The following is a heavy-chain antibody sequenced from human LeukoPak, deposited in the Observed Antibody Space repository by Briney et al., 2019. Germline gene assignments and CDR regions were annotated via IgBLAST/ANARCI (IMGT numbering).Heavy chain of an antibody. CDR1: GGSISSSSYY. J-gene: IGHJ3*02. CDR3: ARVPPVYYDSSGYYYRTEPEGAFDI. D-gene: IGHD3-22*01. V-gene: IGHV4-39*07. Sequence: SETLSLTCTVSGGSISSSSYYWGWIRQPPGKGLEWIGNTYYSGSTYYNPSLESRVTMSLDTSKNQFSLKLSSVTAADTAVYYCARVPPVYYDSSGYYYRTEPEGAFDIWGQGTMVTVSS. CDR2: TYYSGST.